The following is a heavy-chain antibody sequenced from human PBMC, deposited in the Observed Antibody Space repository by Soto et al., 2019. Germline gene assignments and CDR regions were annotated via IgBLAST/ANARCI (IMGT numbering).Heavy chain of an antibody. CDR2: INPSGGST. CDR3: TRDLGGSYSDY. V-gene: IGHV1-46*01. J-gene: IGHJ4*02. D-gene: IGHD1-26*01. Sequence: QVQLVQSGAEVKKPGASVKVSCKSSGYTFTNYYMHWVRQAPGQGLEWVGIINPSGGSTSYAQKFQGRVTMTRDTSTSTDYMELSSLRSEDTAVYYCTRDLGGSYSDYWGQGTLVTVSS. CDR1: GYTFTNYY.